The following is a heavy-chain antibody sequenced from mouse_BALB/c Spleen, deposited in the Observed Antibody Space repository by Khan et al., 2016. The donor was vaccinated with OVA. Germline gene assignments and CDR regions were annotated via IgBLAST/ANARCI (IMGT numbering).Heavy chain of an antibody. CDR3: ARGGYSSFAF. CDR2: IYPGNSDP. Sequence: VQLQQSGTVLARPGASVKMSCKASGYSFTSYLIHWVKQRPGQDLEWIGDIYPGNSDPTYNRKFKDKAKLTAGTSTNTAYMELSSLTNEDSAVCDCARGGYSSFAFWGQGTLVTVSA. D-gene: IGHD1-3*01. J-gene: IGHJ3*01. CDR1: GYSFTSYL. V-gene: IGHV1-5*01.